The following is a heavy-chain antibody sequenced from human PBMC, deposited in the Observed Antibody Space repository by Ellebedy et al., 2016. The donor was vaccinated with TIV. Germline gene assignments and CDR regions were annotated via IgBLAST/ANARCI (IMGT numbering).Heavy chain of an antibody. D-gene: IGHD1-1*01. J-gene: IGHJ4*02. CDR3: ARKGGRTGQFDY. CDR2: ISGSGGST. CDR1: GFTFSSYA. Sequence: GGSLRLXCAASGFTFSSYAMSWVRQAPGKGLEWVSAISGSGGSTYYADSVKGRFTISRDNSKNTLYLQMNSLRAEDTAVYYCARKGGRTGQFDYWGQGTLVTVSS. V-gene: IGHV3-23*01.